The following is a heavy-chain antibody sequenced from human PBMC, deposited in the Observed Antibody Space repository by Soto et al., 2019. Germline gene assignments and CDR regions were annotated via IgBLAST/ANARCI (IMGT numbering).Heavy chain of an antibody. CDR3: AKGLVRGVVIPYYFDY. V-gene: IGHV3-23*01. D-gene: IGHD3-3*01. CDR1: GFTFSSYA. Sequence: GGSLRLSCAASGFTFSSYAMSWVRQAPGKGLEWVSAISGSGGSTYYADSVKGRFTISRDNSKNTLYLQMNSLRAEDTAVYYCAKGLVRGVVIPYYFDYWGQGTLVTV. J-gene: IGHJ4*02. CDR2: ISGSGGST.